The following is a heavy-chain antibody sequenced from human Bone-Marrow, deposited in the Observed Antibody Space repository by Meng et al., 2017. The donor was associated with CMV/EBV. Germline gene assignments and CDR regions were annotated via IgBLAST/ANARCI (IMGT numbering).Heavy chain of an antibody. CDR2: IYYSGST. CDR1: GGSISSYY. D-gene: IGHD4-11*01. CDR3: ARTTVTTKGYYYGMDV. Sequence: SETLSLTCTVSGGSISSYYWSWIRQPPGKGLEWIGYIYYSGSTNYNPSLKSRVTISVDTSKNQFSLKLSSVTAADTAVYYCARTTVTTKGYYYGMDVSGQGTTVTVS. V-gene: IGHV4-59*01. J-gene: IGHJ6*02.